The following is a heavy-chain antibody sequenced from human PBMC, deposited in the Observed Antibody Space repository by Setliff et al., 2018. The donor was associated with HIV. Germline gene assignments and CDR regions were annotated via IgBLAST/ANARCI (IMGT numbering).Heavy chain of an antibody. Sequence: GESLKISCKGSGYSFTSYWIGWVRQMPGKGLEWMGIIYPGDSATSYSPSLQGQVTISADKSISTAYLQWSSLKASDTAMYYCARQRDYDILTGRNDAFDIWGQGTMVTVSS. V-gene: IGHV5-51*01. CDR3: ARQRDYDILTGRNDAFDI. J-gene: IGHJ3*02. D-gene: IGHD3-9*01. CDR2: IYPGDSAT. CDR1: GYSFTSYW.